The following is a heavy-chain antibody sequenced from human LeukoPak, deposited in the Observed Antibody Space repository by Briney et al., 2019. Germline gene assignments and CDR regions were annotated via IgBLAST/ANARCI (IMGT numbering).Heavy chain of an antibody. Sequence: GESLKISCKASGYSFTSYWIGWVRQMPGKGLEWTGIIDPSDSDIRYTPSFQGQVTISADKSLSTAYLQWNSLKASDTAIYYCARQTDMGRSGDYWGQGNLGTVSS. D-gene: IGHD7-27*01. CDR3: ARQTDMGRSGDY. V-gene: IGHV5-51*01. CDR1: GYSFTSYW. CDR2: IDPSDSDI. J-gene: IGHJ4*02.